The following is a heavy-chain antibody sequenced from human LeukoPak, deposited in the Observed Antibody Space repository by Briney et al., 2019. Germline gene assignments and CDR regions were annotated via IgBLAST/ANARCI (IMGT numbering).Heavy chain of an antibody. CDR1: GYTFTSYG. V-gene: IGHV1-18*01. CDR2: ISAYNGNT. CDR3: ARSDVFSYSSSWYGGGDYYFDY. D-gene: IGHD6-13*01. J-gene: IGHJ4*02. Sequence: GASVKVSCKASGYTFTSYGISWVRQAPGQGLEWMGWISAYNGNTNYVQKFQGRVTMTTDTSTSTAYMELRSLRSDDTAVYYCARSDVFSYSSSWYGGGDYYFDYWGQGTLVTVSS.